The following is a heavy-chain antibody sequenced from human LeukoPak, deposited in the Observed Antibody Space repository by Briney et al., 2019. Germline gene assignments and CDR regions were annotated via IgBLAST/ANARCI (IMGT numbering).Heavy chain of an antibody. CDR2: IYYSGST. CDR1: GGSISDSY. J-gene: IGHJ4*02. D-gene: IGHD4-11*01. CDR3: AGGGYDYRIYYFDY. Sequence: SETLSLTCTVSGGSISDSYWSWIRQPPGMGLEWIGYIYYSGSTNYNPSLKSRVTISVDTSKNQFSLKLSSVTAADTAVYYCAGGGYDYRIYYFDYWGQGTLVAVSS. V-gene: IGHV4-59*01.